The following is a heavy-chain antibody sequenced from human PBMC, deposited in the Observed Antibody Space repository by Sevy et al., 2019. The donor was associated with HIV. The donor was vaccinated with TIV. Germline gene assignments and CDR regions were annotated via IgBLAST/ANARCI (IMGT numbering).Heavy chain of an antibody. CDR2: IYYSGST. CDR3: ARGYRVVPAAIGSAFDI. Sequence: SETLSLTCTVSGGSISSYYWSWIRQPPGKGLEWIGYIYYSGSTNYNPSLKSRVTISVDTSKNQFSLKLSSVTAADTAVYYCARGYRVVPAAIGSAFDIWGQGTMVTVSS. D-gene: IGHD2-2*01. CDR1: GGSISSYY. J-gene: IGHJ3*02. V-gene: IGHV4-59*01.